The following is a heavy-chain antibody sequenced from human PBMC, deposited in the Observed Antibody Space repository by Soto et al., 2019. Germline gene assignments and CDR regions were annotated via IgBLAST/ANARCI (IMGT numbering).Heavy chain of an antibody. CDR2: ISGSGGST. J-gene: IGHJ4*02. D-gene: IGHD6-19*01. Sequence: PGGSLRLSCAASGFTFSSYAMSWVRQAPGKGLEWVSAISGSGGSTYYAGSVKGRFTISRGNSKNTLYLQMNSLRAEDTAVYYCAKVKKWLVRGSRSFDYWGQGTMVTVSS. CDR1: GFTFSSYA. CDR3: AKVKKWLVRGSRSFDY. V-gene: IGHV3-23*01.